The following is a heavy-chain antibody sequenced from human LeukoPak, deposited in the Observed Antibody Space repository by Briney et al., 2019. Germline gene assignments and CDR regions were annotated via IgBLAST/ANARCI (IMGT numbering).Heavy chain of an antibody. CDR3: AKVLNYYGSGYFDY. CDR1: GFTFSSYA. CDR2: ISGSGGST. D-gene: IGHD3-10*01. V-gene: IGHV3-23*01. Sequence: PGGSLRLSCTASGFTFSSYAMSWVRQAPGKGLEWVSAISGSGGSTHYADSVKGRFTISRDNSKNTLYPQMNSLRAEDTAVYYCAKVLNYYGSGYFDYWGQGTLVTVSS. J-gene: IGHJ4*02.